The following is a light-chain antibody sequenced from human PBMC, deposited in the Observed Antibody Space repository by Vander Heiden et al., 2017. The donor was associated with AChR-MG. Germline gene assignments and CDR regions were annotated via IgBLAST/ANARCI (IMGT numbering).Light chain of an antibody. J-gene: IGLJ2*01. CDR1: TLGERY. CDR2: RDE. CDR3: QAWDSSTVV. Sequence: SYELTQPPSVSVSPGQTASITCSGATLGERYVCWYQQKPGQSPMLVIYRDEKRPSGIPGRFSGSNSGNTATLTISETQALDEADYYCQAWDSSTVVFGGGTKLTVL. V-gene: IGLV3-1*01.